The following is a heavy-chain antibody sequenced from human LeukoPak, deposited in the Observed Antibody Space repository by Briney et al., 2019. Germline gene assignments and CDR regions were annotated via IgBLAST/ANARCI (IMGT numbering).Heavy chain of an antibody. CDR3: ARLTGTYLDN. V-gene: IGHV1-2*02. CDR1: GDTFTGYY. Sequence: GASVKVSCKASGDTFTGYYMHWVRQAPGQGLEWMGWINPNSGGTNYAQKFQGRITMTRDTSISTAYMELSSLGFDDMAVYYCARLTGTYLDNWGQGTLVTVSP. J-gene: IGHJ4*02. CDR2: INPNSGGT. D-gene: IGHD1-20*01.